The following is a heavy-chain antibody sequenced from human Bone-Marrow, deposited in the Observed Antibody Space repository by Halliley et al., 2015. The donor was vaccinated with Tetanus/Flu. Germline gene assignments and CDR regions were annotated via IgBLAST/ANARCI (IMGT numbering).Heavy chain of an antibody. V-gene: IGHV5-51*01. CDR3: AISTGYYDASGYYPEYFPH. Sequence: MQLVQSGAEVKKPGESLKISCKGSRYSFTNYWIGWVRQMPGKGLEWMGMISPGDSGTRYSPSFQGQVTISADKSISTAYLKWSSLKASDTAMYYCAISTGYYDASGYYPEYFPHWGQGTLVTVSS. D-gene: IGHD3-22*01. J-gene: IGHJ1*01. CDR1: RYSFTNYW. CDR2: ISPGDSGT.